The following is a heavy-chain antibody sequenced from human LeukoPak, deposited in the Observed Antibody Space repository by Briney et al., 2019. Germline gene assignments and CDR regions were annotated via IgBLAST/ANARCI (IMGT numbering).Heavy chain of an antibody. CDR2: IYPGDSDT. J-gene: IGHJ4*02. V-gene: IGHV5-51*01. CDR3: AILGVGYDSYFDY. CDR1: GYSFTSYW. D-gene: IGHD3-3*01. Sequence: GESLKISCQGSGYSFTSYWIGWVRQMPGEGLEWMGIIYPGDSDTRYSPSFQGQVTISADKSISTAYLQWSSLKASDTAMYHCAILGVGYDSYFDYWGQGTLVTVSS.